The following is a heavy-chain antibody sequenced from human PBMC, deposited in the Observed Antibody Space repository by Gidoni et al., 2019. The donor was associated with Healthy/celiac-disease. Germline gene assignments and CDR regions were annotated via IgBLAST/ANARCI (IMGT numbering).Heavy chain of an antibody. CDR1: GGSISSGDYS. J-gene: IGHJ4*02. D-gene: IGHD2-21*01. CDR3: AREAYCGGDCYSGHEVYFDY. V-gene: IGHV4-30-4*01. CDR2: IYYSGST. Sequence: QVHLQESGPGLVKPSQPLSPTCPVPGGSISSGDYSWMWIRQPPGKGLEWIGYIYYSGSTYYNPSRKSGVTISVDTSKNQFSLKRSSVTAADTAVYYFAREAYCGGDCYSGHEVYFDYWGQGTLVTVSS.